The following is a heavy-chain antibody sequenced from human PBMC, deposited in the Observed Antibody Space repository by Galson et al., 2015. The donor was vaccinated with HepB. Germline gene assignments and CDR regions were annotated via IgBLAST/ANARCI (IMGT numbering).Heavy chain of an antibody. CDR2: ISYDGSNK. V-gene: IGHV3-30*18. CDR3: AKPWVYYDSSGYAANWFDP. D-gene: IGHD3-22*01. J-gene: IGHJ5*02. CDR1: GFTFSSYG. Sequence: SLRLSCAASGFTFSSYGMHWVRQAPGKGLEWVAVISYDGSNKYYADSVKGRFTISRDNSKNTLYLQMNSLRAEDTAVYYCAKPWVYYDSSGYAANWFDPWGQGTLVTVSS.